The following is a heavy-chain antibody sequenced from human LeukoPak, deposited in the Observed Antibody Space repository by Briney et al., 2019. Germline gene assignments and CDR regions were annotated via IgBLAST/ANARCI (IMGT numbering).Heavy chain of an antibody. D-gene: IGHD3-10*01. Sequence: SETLSLTCAVYGGSFSGYYWSWLRQPPGKWLEWIGEINHSGSTNYSPSLKSRVTISVDTSKNQFSLKLSSVTAADTAVYYCAREWVGSGSYLSYYFDYWGQGTLVTVSS. V-gene: IGHV4-34*01. CDR2: INHSGST. CDR1: GGSFSGYY. CDR3: AREWVGSGSYLSYYFDY. J-gene: IGHJ4*02.